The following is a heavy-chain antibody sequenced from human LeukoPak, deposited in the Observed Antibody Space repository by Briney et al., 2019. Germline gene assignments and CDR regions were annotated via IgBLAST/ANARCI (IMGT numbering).Heavy chain of an antibody. D-gene: IGHD3-10*01. CDR2: IYHSGST. J-gene: IGHJ5*02. V-gene: IGHV4-4*02. CDR1: GGSISSSNW. CDR3: ARDVMGSGSYNWFDP. Sequence: PSGTLSLTCAVSGGSISSSNWWSWVRQPPGKGLEWIGEIYHSGSTNYNPSLKSRVTISVDTSKNQFSLKLSSVTAADTAVYYCARDVMGSGSYNWFDPWGQGTLVTVSS.